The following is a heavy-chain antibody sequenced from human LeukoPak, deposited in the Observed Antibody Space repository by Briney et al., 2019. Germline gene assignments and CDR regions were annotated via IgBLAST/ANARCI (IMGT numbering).Heavy chain of an antibody. D-gene: IGHD6-6*01. CDR1: GGSISSYY. V-gene: IGHV4-59*08. J-gene: IGHJ4*02. Sequence: SETLSLTCTVSGGSISSYYWSWIRQPPGKGLEWIGYIYYSGSTNYNPSLKSRVTVSVDTSKNQFSLKLSSVTAADTAVYYCARHRPPRGFDYWGQGTLVTVSS. CDR3: ARHRPPRGFDY. CDR2: IYYSGST.